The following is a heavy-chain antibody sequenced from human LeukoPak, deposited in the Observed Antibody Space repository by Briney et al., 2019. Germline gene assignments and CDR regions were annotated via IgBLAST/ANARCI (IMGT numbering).Heavy chain of an antibody. CDR1: GGSISSYY. V-gene: IGHV4-59*08. CDR3: ARCIAAARNWFDP. D-gene: IGHD6-13*01. Sequence: SETLSLTCTVSGGSISSYYWSWIRQPPGKGLEWIGYIYYSGSTNYNPSLKSRVTISVDTSKNQFSLKLSSVTAADTAVYYCARCIAAARNWFDPWGQGTLVTVSS. CDR2: IYYSGST. J-gene: IGHJ5*02.